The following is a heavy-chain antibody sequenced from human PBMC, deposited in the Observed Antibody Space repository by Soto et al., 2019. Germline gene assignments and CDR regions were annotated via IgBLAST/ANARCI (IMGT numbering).Heavy chain of an antibody. CDR1: GFTFSSYG. J-gene: IGHJ5*02. CDR3: ARDGATMVRGVSWFDP. CDR2: IWYDGSNK. V-gene: IGHV3-33*01. Sequence: QVQLVESGGGVVQPGRSLRLSCAASGFTFSSYGMHWVRQAPGKGLEWVAVIWYDGSNKYYADSVKGRFTISRDNSKNTLYLQMNSLRAEDTAVDYCARDGATMVRGVSWFDPWGQGTLVTVSS. D-gene: IGHD3-10*01.